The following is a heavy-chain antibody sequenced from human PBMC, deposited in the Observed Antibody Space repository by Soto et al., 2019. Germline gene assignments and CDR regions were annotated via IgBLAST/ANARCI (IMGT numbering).Heavy chain of an antibody. D-gene: IGHD3-22*01. CDR3: ARRRVRLDRSGYRGGLYNWFDP. Sequence: ASETLSLTCAVYGGSFSGYYWSWIRQPPGKGLEWIGEINHSGSTNYNPSLKSRVTISVDTSKNQFSLKLSSVTAADTAVYYCARRRVRLDRSGYRGGLYNWFDPWGQGTLVTVSS. CDR1: GGSFSGYY. J-gene: IGHJ5*02. V-gene: IGHV4-34*01. CDR2: INHSGST.